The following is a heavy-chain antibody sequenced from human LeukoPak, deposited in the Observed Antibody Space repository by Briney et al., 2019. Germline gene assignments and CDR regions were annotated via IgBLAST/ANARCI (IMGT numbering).Heavy chain of an antibody. D-gene: IGHD5-24*01. CDR1: GGSISSYY. Sequence: PSETLSLTCTVSGGSISSYYWSWIRQPPGKGLEWIGYIYYSGSTNYNPSLKRRVTISVDTSKNQFSLKLSSVTAADTAVYYCARAGWQEETFDYWGQGTLVTVSS. CDR2: IYYSGST. CDR3: ARAGWQEETFDY. V-gene: IGHV4-59*01. J-gene: IGHJ4*02.